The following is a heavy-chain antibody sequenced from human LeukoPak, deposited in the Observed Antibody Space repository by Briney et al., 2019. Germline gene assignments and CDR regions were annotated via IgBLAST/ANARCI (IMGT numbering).Heavy chain of an antibody. J-gene: IGHJ5*02. CDR3: ARGLEWLTRRHTWFDP. Sequence: ASVKVSCKASGYTFTSYAMHWVRQAPGQRLEWMGWINAGNGNTKYSQKLQGRVTMTTDTSTSTAYMELRSLRSDDTAVYYCARGLEWLTRRHTWFDPWGQGTLVTVSS. D-gene: IGHD3-3*01. CDR1: GYTFTSYA. V-gene: IGHV1-3*01. CDR2: INAGNGNT.